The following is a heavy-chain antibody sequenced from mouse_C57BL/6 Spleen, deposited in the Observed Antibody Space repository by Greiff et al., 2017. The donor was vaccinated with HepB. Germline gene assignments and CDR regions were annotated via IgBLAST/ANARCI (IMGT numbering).Heavy chain of an antibody. CDR2: IDPSDSYT. Sequence: VQLQQPGAELVKPGASVKLSCKASGYTFTSYWMQWVKQRPGQGLEWIGEIDPSDSYTNYNQKFKGKATLTVDTSSSTAYMQLSSLTSEDSAVYYCARPYSNYFAWFAYWGQGTLVTVSA. CDR3: ARPYSNYFAWFAY. V-gene: IGHV1-50*01. J-gene: IGHJ3*01. D-gene: IGHD2-5*01. CDR1: GYTFTSYW.